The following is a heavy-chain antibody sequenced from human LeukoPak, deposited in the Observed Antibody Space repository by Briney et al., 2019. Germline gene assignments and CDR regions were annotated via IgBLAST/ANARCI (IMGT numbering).Heavy chain of an antibody. V-gene: IGHV3-20*04. J-gene: IGHJ3*02. D-gene: IGHD3-10*01. CDR1: GFTFSSYA. CDR2: INWNGGST. Sequence: GGSLRLSCAAPGFTFSSYAMSWVRQVPGKGLEWVSGINWNGGSTGYADSVKGRFTISRDNAKNSLYLQMHSLRAEDTALYWCARDLMVRGVIRSPFDIWGQGTMVTVSS. CDR3: ARDLMVRGVIRSPFDI.